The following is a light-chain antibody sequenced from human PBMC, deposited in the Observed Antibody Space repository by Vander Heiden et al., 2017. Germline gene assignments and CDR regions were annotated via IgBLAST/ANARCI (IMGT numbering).Light chain of an antibody. V-gene: IGKV4-1*01. CDR2: WAS. Sequence: DTVMAQSPDSLAVSLGQRATITCRSSQRLFFRSDDKNYLAWFQQKVGQPPKQLIYWASFREPGVPDRFIGSGSGTDFTLTISSLQPEDVAVYYCQQYYSTPWTFGQGTKVEVK. J-gene: IGKJ1*01. CDR3: QQYYSTPWT. CDR1: QRLFFRSDDKNY.